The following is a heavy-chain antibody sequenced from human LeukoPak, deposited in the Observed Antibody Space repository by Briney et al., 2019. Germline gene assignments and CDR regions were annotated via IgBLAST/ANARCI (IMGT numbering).Heavy chain of an antibody. V-gene: IGHV3-23*01. CDR2: ISAGGGST. Sequence: GRSLRLSCAASGFAFSKYAMSWVRQAPGKGLEWISAISAGGGSTYYADSVKGQFTISRDNPKNAVFLQMNFLGAEDTAVYYCATGRSGWYDYFDYWGQGTLVTVSS. CDR1: GFAFSKYA. J-gene: IGHJ4*02. CDR3: ATGRSGWYDYFDY. D-gene: IGHD6-19*01.